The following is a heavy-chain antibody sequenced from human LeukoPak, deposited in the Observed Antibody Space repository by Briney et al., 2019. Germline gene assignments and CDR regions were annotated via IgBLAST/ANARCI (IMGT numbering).Heavy chain of an antibody. CDR3: ARAFKDSSGYYYSFDY. CDR2: INPSGGST. CDR1: GYTFTRYY. Sequence: ASVKVSCKASGYTFTRYYMHWVRQAPGQGLEWMGIINPSGGSTSYAQKFQGRVTMTRDTSTSTVYMELSSLRSEDTAVYYCARAFKDSSGYYYSFDYWGQGTLVTVSS. V-gene: IGHV1-46*01. J-gene: IGHJ4*02. D-gene: IGHD3-22*01.